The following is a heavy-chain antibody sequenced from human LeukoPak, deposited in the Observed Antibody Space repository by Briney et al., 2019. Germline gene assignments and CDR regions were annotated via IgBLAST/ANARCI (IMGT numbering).Heavy chain of an antibody. V-gene: IGHV4-34*01. CDR1: GGSFSDHY. CDR3: ARGTDAYKLGNI. D-gene: IGHD5-24*01. CDR2: SSHNEGT. J-gene: IGHJ4*02. Sequence: SETLSLTCGVYGGSFSDHYWTWIRHSPGKGLEWIGESSHNEGTHSNPSLKSRVTMSLDTSKNQFYLDLNSVTAADTAAYYCARGTDAYKLGNIWGQGTLVTVSP.